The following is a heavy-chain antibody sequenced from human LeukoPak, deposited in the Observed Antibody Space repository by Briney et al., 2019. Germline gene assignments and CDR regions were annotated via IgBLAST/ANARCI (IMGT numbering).Heavy chain of an antibody. Sequence: ASVKVSCKASGYTFTSYGISWVRQTPGQGLEWMGWISAYNGNTNYAQKLQGRVTMTTDTSTSTAYMELRSLRSDDTAVYYCARVTHGYNWVDYWGQGTLVTVSS. D-gene: IGHD5-24*01. CDR2: ISAYNGNT. CDR3: ARVTHGYNWVDY. V-gene: IGHV1-18*01. CDR1: GYTFTSYG. J-gene: IGHJ4*02.